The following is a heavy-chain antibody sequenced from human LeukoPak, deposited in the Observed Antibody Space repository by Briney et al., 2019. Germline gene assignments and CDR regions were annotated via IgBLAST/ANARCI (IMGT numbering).Heavy chain of an antibody. CDR2: IYTSGST. J-gene: IGHJ4*02. CDR1: GGSISSGNYY. V-gene: IGHV4-61*02. D-gene: IGHD3-10*01. Sequence: PSETLSLTCTVSGGSISSGNYYWRWIRLPAGKGLEWIVRIYTSGSTNFHPSLKSRFTISVDTSKNQFSLKLSSVTAADTAAYYCARGLYYYASGSYNFDYWGQGTLVTVSS. CDR3: ARGLYYYASGSYNFDY.